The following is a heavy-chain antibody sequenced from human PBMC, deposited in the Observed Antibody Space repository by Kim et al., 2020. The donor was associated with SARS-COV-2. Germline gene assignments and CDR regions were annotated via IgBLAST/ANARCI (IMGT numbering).Heavy chain of an antibody. V-gene: IGHV1-69*13. CDR3: ARALTNYYGSDPYGMDV. Sequence: SVKVSCKASGGTFSSYAISWVRQAPGQGLEWMGGIIPIFGTANYAQKFQGRVTITADESTSTAYMELSSLRSEDTAVYYCARALTNYYGSDPYGMDVWGQGTTVTVSS. J-gene: IGHJ6*02. D-gene: IGHD3-10*01. CDR2: IIPIFGTA. CDR1: GGTFSSYA.